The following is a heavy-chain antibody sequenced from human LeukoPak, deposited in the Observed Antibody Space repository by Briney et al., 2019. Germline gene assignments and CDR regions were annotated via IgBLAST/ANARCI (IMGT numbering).Heavy chain of an antibody. CDR2: ISSNGGST. Sequence: GGPLRLSCAASGFTFSSYAMHWVRQAPGKGLEYVSAISSNGGSTYYANSVKGRFTISRDNSKNTLYLQMGSLRAEDMAVYYCARIGNTAMVLDWYFDLWGRGTLVTVSS. V-gene: IGHV3-64*01. D-gene: IGHD5-18*01. J-gene: IGHJ2*01. CDR3: ARIGNTAMVLDWYFDL. CDR1: GFTFSSYA.